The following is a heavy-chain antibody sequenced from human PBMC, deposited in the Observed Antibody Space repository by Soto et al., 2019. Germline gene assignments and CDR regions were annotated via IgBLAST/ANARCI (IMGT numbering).Heavy chain of an antibody. V-gene: IGHV3-9*01. D-gene: IGHD1-26*01. Sequence: GGSLRLSCAASGFTFDDYAMHWVRQAPGKGLEWVSGISWNSGSIGYADSVKGRFTISRDNAKNSLYLQMNSLRAEDTALYYCAKDFIVGATTSGPDLDYWGQGTLVTVSS. CDR1: GFTFDDYA. CDR3: AKDFIVGATTSGPDLDY. J-gene: IGHJ4*02. CDR2: ISWNSGSI.